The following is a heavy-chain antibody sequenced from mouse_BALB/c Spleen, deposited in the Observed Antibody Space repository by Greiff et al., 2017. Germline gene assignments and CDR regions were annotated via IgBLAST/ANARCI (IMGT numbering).Heavy chain of an antibody. CDR1: GDSITSGY. J-gene: IGHJ3*01. D-gene: IGHD1-1*02. CDR3: AKGNGGLFAY. CDR2: ISYSGST. V-gene: IGHV3-8*02. Sequence: EVMLVESGPSLVKPSQTLSLTCSVTGDSITSGYWNWIRKFPGNKLEYMGYISYSGSTYYNPSLKSRISITRDTSKNQYYLQLNSVTTEDTATYYCAKGNGGLFAYWGQGTLVTVSA.